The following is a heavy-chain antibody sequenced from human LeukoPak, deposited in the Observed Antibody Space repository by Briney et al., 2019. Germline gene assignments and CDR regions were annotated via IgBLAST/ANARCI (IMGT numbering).Heavy chain of an antibody. J-gene: IGHJ5*02. CDR1: GFTISSYS. CDR3: ARDLIAAAEGGFDP. Sequence: SGGSLRLSCAASGFTISSYSMNWVRQAPGKGLEWVSSISSSSSYIYYADSVKGRFTISRDNAKNSLYLQMNSLRAEDTAVYYCARDLIAAAEGGFDPWGQGTLVTVSS. CDR2: ISSSSSYI. D-gene: IGHD6-13*01. V-gene: IGHV3-21*01.